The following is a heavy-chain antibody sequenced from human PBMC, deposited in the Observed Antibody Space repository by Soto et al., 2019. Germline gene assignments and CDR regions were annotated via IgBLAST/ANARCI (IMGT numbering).Heavy chain of an antibody. D-gene: IGHD3-3*01. CDR1: GFSLSTSGVG. V-gene: IGHV2-5*02. CDR3: AQTYYDFWSGYLSSQGPPVNWFDP. Sequence: QITLKESGPTLVKPTQTLTLTCTFSGFSLSTSGVGVGWIRQPPGKALEWLALIYWDDDKRYSPSLKSRLTITKDTSKNQVVLTMTNMDPVDTATYYCAQTYYDFWSGYLSSQGPPVNWFDPWGQGTLVTVSS. J-gene: IGHJ5*02. CDR2: IYWDDDK.